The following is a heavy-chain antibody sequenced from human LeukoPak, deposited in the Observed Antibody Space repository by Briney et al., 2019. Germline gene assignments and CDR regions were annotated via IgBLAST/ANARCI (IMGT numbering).Heavy chain of an antibody. CDR3: AKGRGWEASYYYYYMDV. V-gene: IGHV3-30*02. CDR1: GFTFSSYG. CDR2: IRYDGSNK. D-gene: IGHD1-26*01. Sequence: GGTLRLSCAASGFTFSSYGIHWVRQAPGKGLEWVAFIRYDGSNKYYTDSVKGRFTISRDNSKNTLYLQMNSLRAEDTAVYYCAKGRGWEASYYYYYMDVWGKGTTVTVSS. J-gene: IGHJ6*03.